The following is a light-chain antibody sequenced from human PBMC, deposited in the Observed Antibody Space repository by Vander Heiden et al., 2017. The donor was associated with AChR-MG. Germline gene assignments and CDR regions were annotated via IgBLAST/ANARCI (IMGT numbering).Light chain of an antibody. Sequence: DIVMTQSPDSLAVSLGERATINCKTSQSVLYSSNHKNYLAWYQQKPGQPPKLLIYWASTRASGVPARFSGRGSRTAFTLTIGRLQADAVAVYYCQPSSRTPRTFGQGTKLEIK. CDR2: WAS. V-gene: IGKV4-1*01. CDR3: QPSSRTPRT. CDR1: QSVLYSSNHKNY. J-gene: IGKJ2*01.